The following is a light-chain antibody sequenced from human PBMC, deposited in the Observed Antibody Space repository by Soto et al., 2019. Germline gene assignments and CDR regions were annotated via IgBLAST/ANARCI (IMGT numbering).Light chain of an antibody. V-gene: IGLV1-51*01. CDR3: GTWDSSLSVVV. Sequence: QSVLTQPHSVSAAQGQKVTIPCSGSSPNIWNNYVSWYQHLPGTAPKLLIYDNNKRPSGIPDRFSGPTSGTSATLGITGLQTGDEAYYYCGTWDSSLSVVVFGGVTKLTVL. J-gene: IGLJ2*01. CDR1: SPNIWNNY. CDR2: DNN.